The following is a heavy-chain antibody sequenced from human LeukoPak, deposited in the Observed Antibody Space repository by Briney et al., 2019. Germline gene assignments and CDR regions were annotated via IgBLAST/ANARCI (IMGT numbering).Heavy chain of an antibody. V-gene: IGHV4-39*07. CDR2: IYYSGST. J-gene: IGHJ4*02. Sequence: PSETLSLTCTVSGGSISSSSYYWGWIRQPPGKGLEWIGSIYYSGSTYYNPSLKSRVTISVDTSKNQFSLKLSSVTAADTAVYYCARGLSSRPYCSGGSCYSLSPFGYWGQGTLVTVSS. CDR1: GGSISSSSYY. D-gene: IGHD2-15*01. CDR3: ARGLSSRPYCSGGSCYSLSPFGY.